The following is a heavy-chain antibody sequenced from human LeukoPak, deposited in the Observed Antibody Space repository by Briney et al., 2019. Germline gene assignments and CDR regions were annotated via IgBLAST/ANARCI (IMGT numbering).Heavy chain of an antibody. V-gene: IGHV3-20*04. CDR3: GRGARGGYSDAFDI. CDR2: INWNGGST. D-gene: IGHD5-24*01. Sequence: PGGSLRLSCAASGFTFDDYGMSWVRRAPGKGLEWVSGINWNGGSTGYADSVKGRFTISRDNAKNSLYLQMNSLRAEDTALYYCGRGARGGYSDAFDIWGQGTMVTVSS. J-gene: IGHJ3*02. CDR1: GFTFDDYG.